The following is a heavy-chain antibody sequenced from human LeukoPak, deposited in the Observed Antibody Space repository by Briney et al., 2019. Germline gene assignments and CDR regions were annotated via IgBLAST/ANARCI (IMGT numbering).Heavy chain of an antibody. CDR3: AKVRGVNIGYFDY. J-gene: IGHJ4*02. Sequence: ASVKVSCKASGGTFSSYAISWVRQAPGQGLEWMGGIIPIFGTANYAQKFQGRVTITADESTSTAYMELSSLRSDDTAVYYCAKVRGVNIGYFDYWGQGTLVTVSS. V-gene: IGHV1-69*13. CDR2: IIPIFGTA. CDR1: GGTFSSYA. D-gene: IGHD3-10*01.